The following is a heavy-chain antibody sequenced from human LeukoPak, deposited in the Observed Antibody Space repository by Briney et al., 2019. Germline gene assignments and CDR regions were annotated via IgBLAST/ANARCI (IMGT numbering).Heavy chain of an antibody. CDR1: GGSISSYY. D-gene: IGHD3-22*01. Sequence: SGTLSLTCTVSGGSISSYYWSWIRQPPGKGLEWIGYIYYSGSTNYNPSLKSRVTISVDTSKNQFSLKLSSVTAADTAVYYCARENYYDSWWYFDLWGRGTLVTVSS. CDR2: IYYSGST. J-gene: IGHJ2*01. V-gene: IGHV4-59*01. CDR3: ARENYYDSWWYFDL.